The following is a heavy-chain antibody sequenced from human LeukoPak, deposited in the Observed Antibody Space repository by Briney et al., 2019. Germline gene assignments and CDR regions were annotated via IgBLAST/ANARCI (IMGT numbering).Heavy chain of an antibody. Sequence: GGSLRLSCAASEFTFSTYSMNWVRQAPGKGLEWLSYISSSSGTIYYADSVKGRFTISRDNARNSLYLQMNSLRAEDTAVYYCARSRVGIVVVVATNWFDPWGQGTLVTVSS. CDR3: ARSRVGIVVVVATNWFDP. CDR2: ISSSSGTI. CDR1: EFTFSTYS. J-gene: IGHJ5*02. D-gene: IGHD2-15*01. V-gene: IGHV3-48*04.